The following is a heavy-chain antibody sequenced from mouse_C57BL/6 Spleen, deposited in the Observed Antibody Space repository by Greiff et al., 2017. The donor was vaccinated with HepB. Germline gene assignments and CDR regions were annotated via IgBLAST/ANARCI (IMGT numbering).Heavy chain of an antibody. Sequence: QVHVKQPGTELVKPGASVKLSCKASGYTFTSYWMHWVKQRPGQGLEWIGNINPSNGGTNYNEKFKSKATLTVDKSSSTAYMQLSSLTSEDSAVYYCARSIDRWLLLFDYWGQGTTLTVSS. CDR3: ARSIDRWLLLFDY. CDR2: INPSNGGT. V-gene: IGHV1-53*01. J-gene: IGHJ2*01. CDR1: GYTFTSYW. D-gene: IGHD2-3*01.